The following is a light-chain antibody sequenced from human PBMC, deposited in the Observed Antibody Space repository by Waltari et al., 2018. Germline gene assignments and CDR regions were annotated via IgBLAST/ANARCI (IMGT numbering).Light chain of an antibody. CDR1: QIVSSY. Sequence: EILLTQSPATLSLSPGERATLSCRASQIVSSYLAWYQQKSGQAPRLLIYDASNRATDIPARFSGSGSGTDFTLTISSLEPDDFAVYYCQQRSDWPHSITFGQGTRLEIK. J-gene: IGKJ5*01. V-gene: IGKV3-11*01. CDR3: QQRSDWPHSIT. CDR2: DAS.